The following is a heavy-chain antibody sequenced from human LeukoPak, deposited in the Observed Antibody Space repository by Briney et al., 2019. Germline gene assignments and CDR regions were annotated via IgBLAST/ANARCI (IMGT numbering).Heavy chain of an antibody. Sequence: GGSLRLSCAASGFTFSSYAMSWVRQAPGKGLEWVSASSGSGGSTYYSDSVKGRFTISRDNSKNTLYLQMNSLRAEDTAVYYCAKDRGYCSSTSCLNWFDPWGQGTLVTVSS. J-gene: IGHJ5*02. D-gene: IGHD2-2*01. V-gene: IGHV3-23*01. CDR1: GFTFSSYA. CDR3: AKDRGYCSSTSCLNWFDP. CDR2: SSGSGGST.